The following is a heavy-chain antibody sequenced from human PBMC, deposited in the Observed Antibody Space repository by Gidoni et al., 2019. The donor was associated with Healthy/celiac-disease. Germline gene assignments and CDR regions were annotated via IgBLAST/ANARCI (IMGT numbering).Heavy chain of an antibody. D-gene: IGHD5-18*01. CDR3: ARGGPGYSYGYSYFDL. CDR1: GFTFSRYS. J-gene: IGHJ2*01. Sequence: VQLVASGGGLVKPGGSLRLSCAASGFTFSRYSMNWVRQAPGKGLEWVSSISSSSSYIYYADSGKGRFTISRDNAKNSLYLQMNSLRAEDTAVYYCARGGPGYSYGYSYFDLWGRGTLVTVSS. CDR2: ISSSSSYI. V-gene: IGHV3-21*01.